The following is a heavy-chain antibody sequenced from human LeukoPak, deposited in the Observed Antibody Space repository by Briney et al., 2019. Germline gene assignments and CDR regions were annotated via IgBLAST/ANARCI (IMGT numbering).Heavy chain of an antibody. CDR2: ICTNGGST. Sequence: SGGSLRLSCAASGFTFCSYAMSGVPQAPGGGLEWVSAICTNGGSTYFADSVKGRFTITRDNSKNTLSLEMNSLRPEDTAVYYCVKGSAGSRPYYFDYWGQGTLLTVSS. D-gene: IGHD6-13*01. V-gene: IGHV3-23*01. CDR3: VKGSAGSRPYYFDY. J-gene: IGHJ4*02. CDR1: GFTFCSYA.